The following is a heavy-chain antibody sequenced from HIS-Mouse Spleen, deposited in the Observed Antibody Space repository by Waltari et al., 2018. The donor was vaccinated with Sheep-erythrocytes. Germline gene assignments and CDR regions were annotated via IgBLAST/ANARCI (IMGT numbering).Heavy chain of an antibody. CDR2: ISSSSSYI. CDR3: ARVASGATFDY. D-gene: IGHD1-26*01. Sequence: EVQLVESGGGLVKPGGSLTLSWSASGFTCISYSMNWVRQGPGKGLVWVSSISSSSSYIYYADSVKGRFTISRDNAKNSLYLQMNSLRAEDTAVYYCARVASGATFDYWGQGTMVTVSS. V-gene: IGHV3-21*01. J-gene: IGHJ3*01. CDR1: GFTCISYS.